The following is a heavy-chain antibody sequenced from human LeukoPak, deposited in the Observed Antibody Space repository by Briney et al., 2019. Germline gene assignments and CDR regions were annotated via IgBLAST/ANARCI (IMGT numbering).Heavy chain of an antibody. V-gene: IGHV3-23*01. Sequence: GGSLRLSCADSGFTFNSYAMSWVRQAPGRGLQWVSGISNSGGTSYYADSVKGRFTISRDNSKNTLYLQMNSLRAEDTAVYYCAREGWELPFDYWGQGTLVTVSP. J-gene: IGHJ4*02. CDR2: ISNSGGTS. CDR3: AREGWELPFDY. CDR1: GFTFNSYA. D-gene: IGHD2-15*01.